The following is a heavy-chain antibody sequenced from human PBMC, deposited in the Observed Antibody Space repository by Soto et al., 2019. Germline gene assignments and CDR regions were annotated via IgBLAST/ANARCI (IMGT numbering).Heavy chain of an antibody. CDR2: VYWSDDK. V-gene: IGHV2-5*01. CDR1: GFSLSTSGVG. D-gene: IGHD1-26*01. J-gene: IGHJ1*01. CDR3: ASQIVVPFQH. Sequence: QITLKESGPTLVKPTQTLTLTCTFSGFSLSTSGVGVGWIRQPPGKALEWLALVYWSDDKRYSPSLKSRTTITNDTSKSQVVLTMTTMDPVDTATYYGASQIVVPFQHWGEGTLVTVSS.